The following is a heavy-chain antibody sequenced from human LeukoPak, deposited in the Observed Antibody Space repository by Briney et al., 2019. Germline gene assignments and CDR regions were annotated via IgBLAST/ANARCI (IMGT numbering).Heavy chain of an antibody. D-gene: IGHD4-17*01. Sequence: GRSLSLSCAASGLTFSSYAMHWVRQAPGKGLEWVAVISYDGSNKYYADSVKGRFIICRDNSTNTLSLQMNSLRSEDRALYYGARDRVSVGTVTPPGYWGQRALVTASS. CDR2: ISYDGSNK. V-gene: IGHV3-30*04. CDR1: GLTFSSYA. J-gene: IGHJ4*02. CDR3: ARDRVSVGTVTPPGY.